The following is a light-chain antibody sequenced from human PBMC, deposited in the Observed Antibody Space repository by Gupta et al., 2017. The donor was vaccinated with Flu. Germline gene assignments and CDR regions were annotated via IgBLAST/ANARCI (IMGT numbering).Light chain of an antibody. CDR3: CSYTDSYTTHYV. Sequence: QSALTQPRSVSGSPGQSVTISCTGTSSDVGGHNYVSWYQQHPGKAPKLMIYDVTKRPSGGPDRFSGSKSGNTASLTISGLQAEEEADYYCCSYTDSYTTHYVFGAGTKVTVL. V-gene: IGLV2-11*01. J-gene: IGLJ1*01. CDR2: DVT. CDR1: SSDVGGHNY.